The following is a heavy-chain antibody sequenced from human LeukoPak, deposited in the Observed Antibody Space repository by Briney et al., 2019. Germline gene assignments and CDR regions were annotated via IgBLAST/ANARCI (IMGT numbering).Heavy chain of an antibody. J-gene: IGHJ3*02. V-gene: IGHV3-48*03. D-gene: IGHD5-24*01. CDR2: ISSSNTI. Sequence: GGSLRLSCAASGFTFSSYEMNWVRQAPGKGLEWVSYISSSNTIYYADSVKGRVTISRDNAKNSLYLLMNSLRAEDTAVYYCARRHGISSYAFDIWGQGTMVTVSS. CDR1: GFTFSSYE. CDR3: ARRHGISSYAFDI.